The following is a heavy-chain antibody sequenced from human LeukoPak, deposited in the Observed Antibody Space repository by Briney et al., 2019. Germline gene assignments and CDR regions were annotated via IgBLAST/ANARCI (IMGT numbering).Heavy chain of an antibody. D-gene: IGHD3-22*01. Sequence: SETLSLTCTVSGGSISIYYWNWIRQPPGKGLEWIGYIYYSGSTYYNPSLKSRVTISVDTSKNQFSLKLSSVTAADTAVYYCARGHYYEVFQHWGQGTLVTVSS. CDR2: IYYSGST. V-gene: IGHV4-59*06. J-gene: IGHJ1*01. CDR3: ARGHYYEVFQH. CDR1: GGSISIYY.